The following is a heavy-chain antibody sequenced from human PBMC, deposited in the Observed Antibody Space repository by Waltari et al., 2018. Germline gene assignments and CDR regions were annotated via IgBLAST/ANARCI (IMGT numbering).Heavy chain of an antibody. J-gene: IGHJ4*02. Sequence: EVQLVESGGGLVKPGGSLRLSCETSEFTFSNSWMGWVCQAPGKGLEWVGRIRSQTDGGTADYAVPVKDRFTISRDDSKNTLYLQMNGLKTEDTAVYYCTTLRWYQIGYWGQGTLVSVSS. D-gene: IGHD2-15*01. CDR3: TTLRWYQIGY. CDR2: IRSQTDGGTA. CDR1: EFTFSNSW. V-gene: IGHV3-15*01.